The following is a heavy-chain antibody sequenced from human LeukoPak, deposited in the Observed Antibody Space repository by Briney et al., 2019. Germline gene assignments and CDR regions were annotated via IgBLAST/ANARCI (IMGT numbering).Heavy chain of an antibody. Sequence: SGGSLRLSCAASGFIVSGNHMNWVRLAPGKGLEWVSIVYSVGATYYEDSVKGRFTVSRDDSKNTLYLQMGSLRAEDTAVYYCARELYTRDGYNSYMDVWGRGTTVTVSS. V-gene: IGHV3-66*01. J-gene: IGHJ6*03. CDR1: GFIVSGNH. CDR3: ARELYTRDGYNSYMDV. CDR2: VYSVGAT. D-gene: IGHD5-24*01.